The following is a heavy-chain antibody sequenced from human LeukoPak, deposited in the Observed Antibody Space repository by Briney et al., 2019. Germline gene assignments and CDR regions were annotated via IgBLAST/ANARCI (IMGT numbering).Heavy chain of an antibody. D-gene: IGHD2-15*01. CDR2: IDRDGSVK. CDR3: VRIGRWVAAATDSGFDY. V-gene: IGHV3-7*01. J-gene: IGHJ4*02. CDR1: GFTFSSHW. Sequence: GGSLRLSCAASGFTFSSHWMSWVRQAPGKGLEWVANIDRDGSVKYYVDSVKGRFTISRDNARNSVYLQMNSLRAEDTAVYYCVRIGRWVAAATDSGFDYWGQGALVTVSS.